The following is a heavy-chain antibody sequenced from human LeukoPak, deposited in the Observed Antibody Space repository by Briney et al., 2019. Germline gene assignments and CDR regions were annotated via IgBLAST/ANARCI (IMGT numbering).Heavy chain of an antibody. J-gene: IGHJ4*02. CDR3: ARAWAGVVVYYFDY. CDR1: GGSISSYY. V-gene: IGHV4-59*01. D-gene: IGHD3-3*01. Sequence: PSETLSLTCTVSGGSISSYYWSWIRQPPGKGLEWIGYIYYSGSTNYNPSLKSRVTISVDTPKNQFSLKLSSVTAADTAVYYCARAWAGVVVYYFDYWGQGTLVTVSS. CDR2: IYYSGST.